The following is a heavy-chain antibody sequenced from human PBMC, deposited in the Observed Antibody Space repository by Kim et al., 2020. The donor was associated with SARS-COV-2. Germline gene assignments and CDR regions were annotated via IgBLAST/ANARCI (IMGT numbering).Heavy chain of an antibody. CDR2: IKQDGSEK. J-gene: IGHJ6*04. CDR1: GFTFSSYW. V-gene: IGHV3-7*01. CDR3: ARDDFLGYCSGGSCYRKEYYYYGMDV. D-gene: IGHD2-15*01. Sequence: GGSLRLSCAASGFTFSSYWMSWVRQAPGKGLEWVANIKQDGSEKYYVDSVKGRFTISRDNAKNSLYLQMNSLRAEDTAVYYCARDDFLGYCSGGSCYRKEYYYYGMDVWGKGTTVTVSS.